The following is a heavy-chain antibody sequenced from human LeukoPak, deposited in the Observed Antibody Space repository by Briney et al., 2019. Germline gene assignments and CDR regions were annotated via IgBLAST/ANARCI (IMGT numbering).Heavy chain of an antibody. D-gene: IGHD1-26*01. Sequence: GGSLRLSCAASGFTFSSYSMNWVRQAPGKGLEWVSYISRSSTTIYYADSVKGRFTISRDNAKNSLYLQMNSLRAEDTAVYYCARKGGATTYGYYYHYMDVWGKGTTVTVSS. V-gene: IGHV3-48*04. CDR3: ARKGGATTYGYYYHYMDV. CDR1: GFTFSSYS. CDR2: ISRSSTTI. J-gene: IGHJ6*03.